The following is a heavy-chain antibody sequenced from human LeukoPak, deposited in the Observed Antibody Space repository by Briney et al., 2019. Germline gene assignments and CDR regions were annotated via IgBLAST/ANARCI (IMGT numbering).Heavy chain of an antibody. Sequence: PGGSLRLSCVASGFTFSNYWMLWVRQAPGKGLMWVSLISTDGKGTRYAESVKGRFTISRDNAKNALYLQMDILRVEDTAPYFCVRDYQFIQEVWGQGTTVTVSS. J-gene: IGHJ6*02. CDR1: GFTFSNYW. D-gene: IGHD2-2*01. CDR2: ISTDGKGT. V-gene: IGHV3-74*01. CDR3: VRDYQFIQEV.